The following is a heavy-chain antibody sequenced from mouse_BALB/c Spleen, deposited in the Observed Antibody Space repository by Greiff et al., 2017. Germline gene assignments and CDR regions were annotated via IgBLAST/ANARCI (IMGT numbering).Heavy chain of an antibody. CDR2: IYPGNSDT. CDR3: TRYYYGSSPYAMDY. V-gene: IGHV1-5*01. Sequence: VQLKQSGTVLARPGASVKMSCKASGYTFTSYWMHWVKQRPGQGLEWIGAIYPGNSDTSYNQKFKGKAKLTAVTSTSTAYMELSSLTNEDSAVYYCTRYYYGSSPYAMDYWGQGTSVTVSS. J-gene: IGHJ4*01. CDR1: GYTFTSYW. D-gene: IGHD1-1*01.